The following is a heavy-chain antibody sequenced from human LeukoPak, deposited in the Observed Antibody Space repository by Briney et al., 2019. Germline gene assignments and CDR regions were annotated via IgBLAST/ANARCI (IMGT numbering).Heavy chain of an antibody. CDR1: GGTFSSYA. CDR3: ARYVRGRSKIYSPRHYFDY. Sequence: ASVKVSCKASGGTFSSYAISWVRQAPGQGLEWMGGIIPIFGTANYAQKFQGRVTITADESTSTAYMELSSLRSEDTAVYYCARYVRGRSKIYSPRHYFDYWGQGTLVTVSS. D-gene: IGHD3-10*02. J-gene: IGHJ4*02. CDR2: IIPIFGTA. V-gene: IGHV1-69*13.